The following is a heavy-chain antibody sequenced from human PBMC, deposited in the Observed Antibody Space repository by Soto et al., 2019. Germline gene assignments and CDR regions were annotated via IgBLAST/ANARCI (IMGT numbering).Heavy chain of an antibody. V-gene: IGHV1-69*13. CDR1: GGTFSSYA. CDR3: GRALTYYDFWSGYHPGMDV. CDR2: IIPIFGTA. D-gene: IGHD3-3*01. J-gene: IGHJ6*02. Sequence: GASVKVSFKASGGTFSSYAISWVRQARGQGLEWMGGIIPIFGTANYAQKFQGRVTITADESTSTAYMELSSLRSADTAVYYCGRALTYYDFWSGYHPGMDVWGQGTTVTVYS.